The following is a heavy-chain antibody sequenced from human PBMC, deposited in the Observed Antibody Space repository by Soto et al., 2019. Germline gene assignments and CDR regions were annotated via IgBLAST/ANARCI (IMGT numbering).Heavy chain of an antibody. CDR3: ARGVENIVVVLDVFGYYGMDV. V-gene: IGHV1-3*01. D-gene: IGHD2-2*01. J-gene: IGHJ6*02. CDR1: GYSFTSYA. Sequence: ASVKVSCKASGYSFTSYATYWVRQAPGHRLEWMGRINAGNGNTKYSQKLQGRVTFTGDTSASTAHMELSSLRSEDTAVYFCARGVENIVVVLDVFGYYGMDVWGQGTTVTVSS. CDR2: INAGNGNT.